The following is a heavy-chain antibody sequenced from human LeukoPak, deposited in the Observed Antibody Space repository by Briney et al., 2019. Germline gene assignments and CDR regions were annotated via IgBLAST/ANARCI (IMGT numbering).Heavy chain of an antibody. D-gene: IGHD1-26*01. V-gene: IGHV3-48*03. CDR2: ISSSGSTI. Sequence: PGGSLRLSCAASGFTFSSYEMNWVRQAPGKGLEWVSYISSSGSTIYYADSVKGRFTISRDNSKNTLYLQMNSLRAEDTAVYYCARERVGAGAFDIWGQGTMVTVSS. CDR1: GFTFSSYE. J-gene: IGHJ3*02. CDR3: ARERVGAGAFDI.